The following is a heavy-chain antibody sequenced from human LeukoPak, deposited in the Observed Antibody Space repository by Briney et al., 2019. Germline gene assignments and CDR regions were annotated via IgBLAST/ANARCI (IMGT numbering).Heavy chain of an antibody. Sequence: GESLKISCKGSEYSFTSYWISWLRQMPGKGLEWMGRIDPSDSYTNYSPSFQGHATISADKSISTAYLQWSSLKASDTAMYYCARFSGTFDAPWGQGTLVTVSS. CDR3: ARFSGTFDAP. D-gene: IGHD3-16*01. J-gene: IGHJ5*02. CDR2: IDPSDSYT. V-gene: IGHV5-10-1*01. CDR1: EYSFTSYW.